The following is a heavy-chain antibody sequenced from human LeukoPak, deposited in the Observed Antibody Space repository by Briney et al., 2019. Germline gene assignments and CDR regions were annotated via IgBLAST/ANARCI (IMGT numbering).Heavy chain of an antibody. V-gene: IGHV3-23*01. CDR3: AKDRARGGTTDFDY. CDR1: RFTFSTYA. Sequence: GGSLRLSCAASRFTFSTYAMSWVRQAPGKGLEWVSAISGSADSTYYADSVKGQFAISRDNSKNTLYLQMNSLRAEDTAVYFCAKDRARGGTTDFDYWGQGTLVTVSS. CDR2: ISGSADST. D-gene: IGHD1-7*01. J-gene: IGHJ4*02.